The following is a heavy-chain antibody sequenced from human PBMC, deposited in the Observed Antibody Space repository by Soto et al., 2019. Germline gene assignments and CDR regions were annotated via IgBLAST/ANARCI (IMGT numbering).Heavy chain of an antibody. J-gene: IGHJ1*01. CDR1: GYTFTSYA. CDR2: INAGNGNT. V-gene: IGHV1-3*01. Sequence: ASVKVSCKASGYTFTSYAMHWVRQAPGQRLEWMGWINAGNGNTKYSQKFQGRVTITRDTSASTAYMELSSLRSEDTAVYYCARGRYSGSYYVYFQHWGQRTLVTVSS. D-gene: IGHD1-26*01. CDR3: ARGRYSGSYYVYFQH.